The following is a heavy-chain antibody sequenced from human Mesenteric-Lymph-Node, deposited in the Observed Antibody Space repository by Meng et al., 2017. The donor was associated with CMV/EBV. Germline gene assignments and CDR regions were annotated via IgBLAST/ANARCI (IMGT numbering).Heavy chain of an antibody. CDR1: GFIFSNYG. CDR2: ISQDGSNT. J-gene: IGHJ3*02. CDR3: ARGRGCSDTTCYDDVLNI. Sequence: GESLKISCAASGFIFSNYGMHWVRQAPGKGLEWVGVISQDGSNTYYVDSVKGRFTISRDNSKNTLDLQMNSLTSEDTAVYYCARGRGCSDTTCYDDVLNIWGQGTMVTVSS. V-gene: IGHV3-30*03. D-gene: IGHD2-2*01.